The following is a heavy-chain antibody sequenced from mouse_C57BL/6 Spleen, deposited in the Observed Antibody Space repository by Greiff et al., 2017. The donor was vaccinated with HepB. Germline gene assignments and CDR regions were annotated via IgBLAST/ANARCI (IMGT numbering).Heavy chain of an antibody. CDR3: ATPFINWDGFDY. CDR2: INPSNGGT. Sequence: VQLQQSGTELVKPGASVKLSCKASGYTFTSYWMHWVKQRPGQGLEWIGNINPSNGGTNYNEKFKSKATLTVDKSSSTAYMQLSSLTSEDSAVYYCATPFINWDGFDYWGQGTTLTVSS. V-gene: IGHV1-53*01. J-gene: IGHJ2*01. CDR1: GYTFTSYW. D-gene: IGHD4-1*02.